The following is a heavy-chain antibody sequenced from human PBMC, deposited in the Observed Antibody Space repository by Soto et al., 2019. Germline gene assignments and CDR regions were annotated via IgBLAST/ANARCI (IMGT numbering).Heavy chain of an antibody. CDR3: ASRGWGYCSSTSCYTAIGNYYGMDV. Sequence: QVQLQQWGAGLLKPSETLSLTCAVYGGSFSGYYWSWIRQPPGKGLEWIGEINHSGSTNYNPSLKSRVTISVDTSQNQFSLKLSSVTAADTAVYYCASRGWGYCSSTSCYTAIGNYYGMDVWGQGTTVTVSS. CDR1: GGSFSGYY. V-gene: IGHV4-34*01. J-gene: IGHJ6*02. CDR2: INHSGST. D-gene: IGHD2-2*02.